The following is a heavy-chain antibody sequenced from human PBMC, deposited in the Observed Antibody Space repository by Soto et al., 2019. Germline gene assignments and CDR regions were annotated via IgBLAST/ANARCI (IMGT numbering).Heavy chain of an antibody. CDR2: ISSSSSYI. Sequence: EVQLVESGGGLVKPGGSLRLSCAASGFTFGSYSMNWVRQAPGKGLEWVSSISSSSSYIYYADSVQGRFTISRDNAKNSLYLQMNSLRAEDTAVYYCAKAGGSSSGYWFDPWGQGTLVTVSS. CDR3: AKAGGSSSGYWFDP. V-gene: IGHV3-21*01. J-gene: IGHJ5*02. CDR1: GFTFGSYS. D-gene: IGHD6-13*01.